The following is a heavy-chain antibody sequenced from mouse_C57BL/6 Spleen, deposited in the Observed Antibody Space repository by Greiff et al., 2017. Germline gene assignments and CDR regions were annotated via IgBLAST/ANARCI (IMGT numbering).Heavy chain of an antibody. CDR1: GYTFTSYW. Sequence: VQLQQPGAELVRPGSSVKLSCKASGYTFTSYWMHWVKQRPIQGLEWIGNIDPSDSETHYNQNFKDKATLTVDKSSSTAYMQLSSLTSEDSAVYYCARNYYDYDGAWFAYWGQGTLVTVSA. J-gene: IGHJ3*01. V-gene: IGHV1-52*01. CDR2: IDPSDSET. CDR3: ARNYYDYDGAWFAY. D-gene: IGHD2-4*01.